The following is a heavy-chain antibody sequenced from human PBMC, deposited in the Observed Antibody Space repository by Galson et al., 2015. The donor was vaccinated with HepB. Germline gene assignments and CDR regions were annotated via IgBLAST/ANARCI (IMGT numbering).Heavy chain of an antibody. CDR2: ISSNGGST. V-gene: IGHV3-64D*06. J-gene: IGHJ6*02. D-gene: IGHD6-13*01. CDR1: GFTFSSYA. Sequence: SLRLSCAASGFTFSSYAMHWVRQAPGKGLEYVSAISSNGGSTYYADSVEGRFTISRDNSKNTLYLQMSSLRAEDTAVYYCVKSQGYSSSWYVPPRYYYYGMDVWGQGTTVTVSS. CDR3: VKSQGYSSSWYVPPRYYYYGMDV.